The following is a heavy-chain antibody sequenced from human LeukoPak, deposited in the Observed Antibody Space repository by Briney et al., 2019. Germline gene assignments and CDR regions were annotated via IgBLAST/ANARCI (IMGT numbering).Heavy chain of an antibody. J-gene: IGHJ4*02. CDR1: GYTFTGYY. Sequence: ASVKVSCKASGYTFTGYYMHWVRQAPGQGLEWMGWINPNSGGTNYAQKFQGRVTMTRDTSISTAYMKLSRLRSDDTAVYYCARGPRGSYPFFDYWGQGTLVTVSS. V-gene: IGHV1-2*02. CDR3: ARGPRGSYPFFDY. D-gene: IGHD1-26*01. CDR2: INPNSGGT.